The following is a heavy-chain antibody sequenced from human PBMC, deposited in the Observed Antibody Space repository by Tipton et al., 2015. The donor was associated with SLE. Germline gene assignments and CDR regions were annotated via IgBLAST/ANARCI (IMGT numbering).Heavy chain of an antibody. D-gene: IGHD5-12*01. V-gene: IGHV4-38-2*02. Sequence: TLSLTCTVSGYSISSGYYWGWIRQPPGKGLEWIGSIYHSGSTYYNPSLKSRVTISVDTSKNQFSLNLSSVTAADTAVYYCARVGPEWLRLRWFDPWGQGTLVTVSS. J-gene: IGHJ5*02. CDR1: GYSISSGYY. CDR3: ARVGPEWLRLRWFDP. CDR2: IYHSGST.